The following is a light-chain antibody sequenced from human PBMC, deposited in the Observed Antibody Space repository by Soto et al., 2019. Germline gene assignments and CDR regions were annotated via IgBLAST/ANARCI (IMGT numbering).Light chain of an antibody. CDR1: QGISSE. V-gene: IGKV3-15*01. CDR2: GAS. Sequence: EIVMTQSQATLSLSPGERAALSCRASQGISSELAWYQQKPGQPPRLLIYGASTRATGVTARFTGSGSGSDFTLTISGLQSEDFAVYYCQQGHNWPHTFGQGTRLEI. CDR3: QQGHNWPHT. J-gene: IGKJ2*01.